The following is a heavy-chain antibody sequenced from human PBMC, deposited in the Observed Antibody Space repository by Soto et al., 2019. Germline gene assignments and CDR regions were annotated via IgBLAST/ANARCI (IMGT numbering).Heavy chain of an antibody. J-gene: IGHJ4*02. D-gene: IGHD3-10*01. CDR1: GFTFSSYG. CDR3: ARDWGSGSYYPDY. CDR2: IWYDGSNK. Sequence: QVQLVESGGGVVQPGRSLRLSCAASGFTFSSYGMHWVRQAPGKGLEWVAVIWYDGSNKYYADSVKGRFTISRDNSKNTLYLQMNSLRAEDTAVYYCARDWGSGSYYPDYWGQGTLVTVSS. V-gene: IGHV3-33*01.